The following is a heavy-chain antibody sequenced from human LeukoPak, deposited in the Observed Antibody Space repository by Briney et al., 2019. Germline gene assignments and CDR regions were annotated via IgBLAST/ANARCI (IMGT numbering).Heavy chain of an antibody. D-gene: IGHD6-19*01. CDR1: GFTFSTYS. V-gene: IGHV3-21*04. Sequence: PGGSLRLSCAASGFTFSTYSMNWLRLAPGKGLEWVSSISPDSNYKYYVDSVKGRFTISRDNAKNSLYLQMNSLRAEDTAVYYCARDESSGSDYWGQGTLVTVSS. CDR2: ISPDSNYK. CDR3: ARDESSGSDY. J-gene: IGHJ4*02.